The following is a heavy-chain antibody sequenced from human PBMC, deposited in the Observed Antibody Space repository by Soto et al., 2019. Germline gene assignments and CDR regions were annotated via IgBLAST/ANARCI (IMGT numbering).Heavy chain of an antibody. CDR2: ISSSSSTI. V-gene: IGHV3-48*02. CDR1: GFTFSNNN. CDR3: ARVGATFGGVIAIDY. Sequence: EVQLVESGGGLVQPGGSLRLSCAASGFTFSNNNMNWVRQAPGKGLEWVCYISSSSSTIYYADSVKGRFTISRDNAKNSLYLQMNSLRDEDTAVYYCARVGATFGGVIAIDYWGQGPLVTVSS. J-gene: IGHJ4*02. D-gene: IGHD3-16*02.